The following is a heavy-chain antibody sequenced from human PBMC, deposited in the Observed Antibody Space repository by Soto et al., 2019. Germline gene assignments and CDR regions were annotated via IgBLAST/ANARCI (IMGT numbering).Heavy chain of an antibody. D-gene: IGHD5-12*01. J-gene: IGHJ6*04. V-gene: IGHV3-30-3*01. CDR3: ARDLKSLERWLQFVPLYYYYGMDV. CDR1: WFTFSSYA. CDR2: ISYDGSNK. Sequence: GGSLRLSCAASWFTFSSYAMHWVRQAPGKGLEWVAVISYDGSNKYYADSVKGRFTISRDNSKNTLYLQMNSLRAEDTAVYYCARDLKSLERWLQFVPLYYYYGMDVWGKGTTVTVSS.